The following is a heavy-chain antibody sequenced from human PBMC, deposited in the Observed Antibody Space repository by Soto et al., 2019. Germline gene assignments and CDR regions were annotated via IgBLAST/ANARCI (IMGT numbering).Heavy chain of an antibody. CDR1: GFSFTSDW. CDR3: ARLDSSGYHLVDY. V-gene: IGHV5-51*01. CDR2: IWPGDSEP. J-gene: IGHJ4*02. D-gene: IGHD3-22*01. Sequence: PGESLKISCQVSGFSFTSDWIAWVRQMPGKGLEWMGIIWPGDSEPRYSPSFQGQVTISADKSISTAYLQWSSLKASDTAIYYCARLDSSGYHLVDYWGQGTLVTVSS.